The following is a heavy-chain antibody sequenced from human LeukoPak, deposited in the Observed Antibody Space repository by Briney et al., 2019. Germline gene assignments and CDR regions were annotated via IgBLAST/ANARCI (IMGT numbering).Heavy chain of an antibody. CDR3: ARDHYDILTGYPAAAAFDI. CDR2: ISSSGSTI. CDR1: GFTFSDYY. Sequence: PGGSLRLSCAASGFTFSDYYMSWIRQAPGKGLEWVSYISSSGSTIYYADSVKGRFTISRDNAKNSLYLQMNSLRAEDTAVYYCARDHYDILTGYPAAAAFDIWGQGTMVTVSS. V-gene: IGHV3-11*01. J-gene: IGHJ3*02. D-gene: IGHD3-9*01.